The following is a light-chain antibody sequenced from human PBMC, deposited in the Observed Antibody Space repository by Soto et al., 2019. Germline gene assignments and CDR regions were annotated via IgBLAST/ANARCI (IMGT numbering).Light chain of an antibody. J-gene: IGKJ1*01. Sequence: EIVLTQSPGTLSLSPGERATLSCRPSQSVSSNYLAWYQQKPGQAPRLLIYSASTRATGIPDRFSGSGSGTDFTLTISRLEPEDFAVYYCQHYGTSPSTFGRGTKVDI. CDR3: QHYGTSPST. V-gene: IGKV3-20*01. CDR1: QSVSSNY. CDR2: SAS.